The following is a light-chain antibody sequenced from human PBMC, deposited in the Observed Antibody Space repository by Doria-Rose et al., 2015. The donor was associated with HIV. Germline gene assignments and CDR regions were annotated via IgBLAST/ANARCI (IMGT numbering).Light chain of an antibody. Sequence: DIRMTQSPGTLSLSPGERATLSCRASQRVKSSYLAWYQQKPGQAPRLLIYDASTRATGIPDRFSGSGSGTDFTLTISRLEPEDVAVYYCQQYGTSRGTFGQGARLEIK. CDR2: DAS. J-gene: IGKJ5*01. CDR3: QQYGTSRGT. V-gene: IGKV3-20*01. CDR1: QRVKSSY.